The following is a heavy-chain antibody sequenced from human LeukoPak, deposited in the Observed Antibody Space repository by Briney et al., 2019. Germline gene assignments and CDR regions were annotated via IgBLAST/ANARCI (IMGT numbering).Heavy chain of an antibody. J-gene: IGHJ5*02. CDR1: GYTFTSYY. D-gene: IGHD3-9*01. Sequence: ASVKVSCKASGYTFTSYYMHWVRQAPGQGPEWMGMINPSGGGTNYAQKFQGRVTMTKDTSTSTIYMELSSLRSEDTAVYYCAREEPNYDILTGYYLNWFDPWGQGTLVTVSS. CDR2: INPSGGGT. V-gene: IGHV1-46*01. CDR3: AREEPNYDILTGYYLNWFDP.